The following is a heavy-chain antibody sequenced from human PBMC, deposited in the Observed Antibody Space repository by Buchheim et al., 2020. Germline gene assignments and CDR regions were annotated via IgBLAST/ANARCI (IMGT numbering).Heavy chain of an antibody. D-gene: IGHD6-6*01. J-gene: IGHJ6*02. Sequence: EVQLVESGGGLVQPGGSLTLSCAASGFTFSGHWMSWVRQAPGKGLEWVANIKQDGSGKHYVNSVEGRFIISRDNAKNSLYLQMNSLRAEDTAAYYCARVRDFVRDKYCFGMDVWGQGTT. V-gene: IGHV3-7*04. CDR1: GFTFSGHW. CDR2: IKQDGSGK. CDR3: ARVRDFVRDKYCFGMDV.